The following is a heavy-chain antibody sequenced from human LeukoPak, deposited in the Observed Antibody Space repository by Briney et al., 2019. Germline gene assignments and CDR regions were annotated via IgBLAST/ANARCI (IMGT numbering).Heavy chain of an antibody. Sequence: ASVKVSCKASGYTFTGYYMHWVRQAPGQGLEWMGWISAYNGNTNYAQKLQGRVTMTTDTSTSTAYMELRSLRSDDTAVYYCAGDLDTLVVDYWGQGTLVTVSS. V-gene: IGHV1-18*04. J-gene: IGHJ4*02. D-gene: IGHD5-18*01. CDR1: GYTFTGYY. CDR2: ISAYNGNT. CDR3: AGDLDTLVVDY.